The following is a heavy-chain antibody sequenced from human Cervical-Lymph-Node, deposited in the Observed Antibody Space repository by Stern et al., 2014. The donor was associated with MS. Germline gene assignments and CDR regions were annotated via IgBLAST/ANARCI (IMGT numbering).Heavy chain of an antibody. Sequence: EVQLVESGGGAIQPGGSLRLSCTVSGFTVSGDHMTWVRQAPGKVLEWVSLITNVGSTFYTDSVKGRFTISRDDSKNTVYLHMTSLRAEDTAMYYCARDTSSPERSDWWGQGTLVTVSS. V-gene: IGHV3-53*01. D-gene: IGHD1-1*01. J-gene: IGHJ4*02. CDR1: GFTVSGDH. CDR2: ITNVGST. CDR3: ARDTSSPERSDW.